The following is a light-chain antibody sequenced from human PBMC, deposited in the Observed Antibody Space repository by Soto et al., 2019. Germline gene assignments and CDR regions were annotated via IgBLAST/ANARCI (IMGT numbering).Light chain of an antibody. CDR2: DAS. V-gene: IGKV1-5*01. CDR3: QQYNSYQ. CDR1: QSISSW. Sequence: DIQMTQSPSTLSASVGDRVTITCRASQSISSWLAWYQQKPGKAPKLLIYDASSLESGVPSRFSGSGSGTEFPLTISSLQPDDFATYYCQQYNSYQFGQGTKV. J-gene: IGKJ1*01.